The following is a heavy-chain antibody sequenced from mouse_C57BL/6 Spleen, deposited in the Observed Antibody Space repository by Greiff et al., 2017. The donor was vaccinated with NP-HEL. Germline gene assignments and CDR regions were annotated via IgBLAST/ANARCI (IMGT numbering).Heavy chain of an antibody. D-gene: IGHD3-2*01. J-gene: IGHJ4*01. V-gene: IGHV1-4*01. CDR2: INPSSGYT. CDR3: ARTRQNAMDY. CDR1: GYTFTSYT. Sequence: VQLQQSGAELARPGASVKMFCKASGYTFTSYTMHWVKQRPGQGLEWIGYINPSSGYTKYNQKFKDKATLTADKSSSTAYMQLSSLTSEDSAVYYCARTRQNAMDYWGQGTSVTVSS.